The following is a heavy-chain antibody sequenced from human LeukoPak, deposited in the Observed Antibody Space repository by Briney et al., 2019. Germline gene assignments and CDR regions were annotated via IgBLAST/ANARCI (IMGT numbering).Heavy chain of an antibody. Sequence: APVKVSCKASGYTFTSYGISWVRQAPGQGLEWMGWISAYNGNTNYAQKLQGRVTMTTDTSTSTAYMELRSLRSDDTAVYYCASARHSEYFQHWGQGTLVTVSS. CDR2: ISAYNGNT. CDR3: ASARHSEYFQH. J-gene: IGHJ1*01. CDR1: GYTFTSYG. V-gene: IGHV1-18*01.